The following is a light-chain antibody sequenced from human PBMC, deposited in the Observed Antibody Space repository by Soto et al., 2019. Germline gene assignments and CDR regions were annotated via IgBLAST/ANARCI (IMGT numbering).Light chain of an antibody. Sequence: IVLTPSPATLSVSPGERATLSCRASQSVSSNLAWYQQKPGQAPRLLIYGASTRATGIPARFSGSGSGTEFTLTISRLEPEDFAVYYCQQYGSSGTFGQGTKVDIK. J-gene: IGKJ1*01. V-gene: IGKV3-20*01. CDR1: QSVSSN. CDR2: GAS. CDR3: QQYGSSGT.